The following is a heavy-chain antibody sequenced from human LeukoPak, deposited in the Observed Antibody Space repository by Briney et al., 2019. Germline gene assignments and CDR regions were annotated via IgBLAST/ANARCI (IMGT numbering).Heavy chain of an antibody. J-gene: IGHJ4*02. CDR2: IRSDGSNK. V-gene: IGHV3-30*02. Sequence: GGSLSLSCAAPGFTFSSYGMHWVRQAPGKGLELVAFIRSDGSNKHYAGCVEGRFTISRDNSKNTLYLQINSLRAEDTALYYCVGDSDYWGQGTLVTVSS. CDR3: VGDSDY. CDR1: GFTFSSYG.